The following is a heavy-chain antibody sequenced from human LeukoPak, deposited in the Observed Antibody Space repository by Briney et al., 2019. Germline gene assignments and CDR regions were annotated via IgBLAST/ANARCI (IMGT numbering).Heavy chain of an antibody. D-gene: IGHD2/OR15-2a*01. CDR2: IYYSGST. J-gene: IGHJ4*02. CDR3: ASHFSDSY. CDR1: GGSISSSSYY. Sequence: SETLSLTCTVSGGSISSSSYYWGWIRQPPGKGLEWIGSIYYSGSTYYNPSLKSRVTISVDTSKNQFPLKLSSVTAADTAVYYCASHFSDSYWGQGTLVTVSS. V-gene: IGHV4-39*01.